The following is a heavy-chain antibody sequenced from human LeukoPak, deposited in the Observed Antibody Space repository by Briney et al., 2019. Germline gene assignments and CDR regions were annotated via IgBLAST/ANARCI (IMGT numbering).Heavy chain of an antibody. CDR2: INPSGGST. CDR3: ARDGYCSGGSCYSHGRPF. CDR1: GYTFTSYY. V-gene: IGHV1-46*01. Sequence: ASVKVSCKASGYTFTSYYMHWVRQAPGQGLEWMGIINPSGGSTSYAQKFQGRVTMTRDTSTSTVCMELSSLRSEDTAVYYCARDGYCSGGSCYSHGRPFWGQGTLVTVSS. D-gene: IGHD2-15*01. J-gene: IGHJ4*02.